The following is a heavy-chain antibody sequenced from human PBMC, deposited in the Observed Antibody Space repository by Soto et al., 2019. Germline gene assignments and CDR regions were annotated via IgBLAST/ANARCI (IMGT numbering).Heavy chain of an antibody. CDR3: ARDYGDYAIDY. V-gene: IGHV4-31*03. D-gene: IGHD4-17*01. CDR1: GGSISSGGYY. J-gene: IGHJ4*02. CDR2: IYYSGST. Sequence: PSETLSLTCTVSGGSISSGGYYWSWIRQHPGKGLEWIGYIYYSGSTHYNPSLKSRVTISVDTSKNQFSLKLSSVTAADTAVYYCARDYGDYAIDYWGQGTLVTVSS.